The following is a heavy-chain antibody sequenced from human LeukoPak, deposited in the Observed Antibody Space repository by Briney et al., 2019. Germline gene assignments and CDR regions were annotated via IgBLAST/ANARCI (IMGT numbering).Heavy chain of an antibody. CDR2: IYSGGST. D-gene: IGHD3/OR15-3a*01. CDR1: GFTVSSNY. J-gene: IGHJ6*02. V-gene: IGHV3-66*01. Sequence: GGSLRLSCAASGFTVSSNYMSWVRQAPGKGLEWVSVIYSGGSTYYADSVKGRFTISRDNSKNTLYLQMSSLRAEDTAVYYCARENDLTQNYYYYYGMDVWGQGTTVTVSS. CDR3: ARENDLTQNYYYYYGMDV.